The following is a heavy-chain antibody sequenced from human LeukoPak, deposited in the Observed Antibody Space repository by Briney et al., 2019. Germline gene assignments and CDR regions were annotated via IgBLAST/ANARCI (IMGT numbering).Heavy chain of an antibody. V-gene: IGHV3-23*01. CDR1: GFTFSSYT. CDR2: ISGSGGST. Sequence: GGSLRLSCAASGFTFSSYTMSWVRQAPGKGLEWVSAISGSGGSTYYADSVKGRFTISRDNSKNTLYLQMNSLRAEDTAVYYCAKFGGRYYYDSSGYYYFDYWGQGTLVTVSS. J-gene: IGHJ4*02. D-gene: IGHD3-22*01. CDR3: AKFGGRYYYDSSGYYYFDY.